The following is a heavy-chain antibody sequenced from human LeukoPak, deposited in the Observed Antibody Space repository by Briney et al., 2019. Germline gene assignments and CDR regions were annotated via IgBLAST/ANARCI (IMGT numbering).Heavy chain of an antibody. Sequence: PSQTLSLTCAVSGGSISSGGYSWSWIRQPPGKGLEWIGYIYHSGSTYYNPSLKSRVTISVDRSKNQFSLKLSSVTAADTAVYYCAREDDILTGYAFDIWGQGIMVTVSS. J-gene: IGHJ3*02. CDR2: IYHSGST. D-gene: IGHD3-9*01. CDR3: AREDDILTGYAFDI. CDR1: GGSISSGGYS. V-gene: IGHV4-30-2*01.